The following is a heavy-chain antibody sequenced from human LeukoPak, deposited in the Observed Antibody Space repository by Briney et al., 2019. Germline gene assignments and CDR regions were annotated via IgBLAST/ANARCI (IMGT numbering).Heavy chain of an antibody. D-gene: IGHD4-17*01. J-gene: IGHJ6*04. CDR2: ISSSSQT. Sequence: GGSLRLSCAASGFTFSDYYMSWIRQAPGKGLEWVSHISSSSQTNYADSVKGRFTISRDNAKNSLYLQMHSLRAEDTAVYYCARDGTATNYFYYGTDVWGKGITVTVSS. CDR3: ARDGTATNYFYYGTDV. V-gene: IGHV3-11*06. CDR1: GFTFSDYY.